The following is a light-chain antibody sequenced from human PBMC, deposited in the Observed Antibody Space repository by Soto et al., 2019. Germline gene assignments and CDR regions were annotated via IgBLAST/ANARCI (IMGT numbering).Light chain of an antibody. CDR3: AAWDDNLNVV. J-gene: IGLJ2*01. CDR1: TSNIGHNA. Sequence: QSVVTQPPSASGTPGQRVAISCSGGTSNIGHNAVNWYQQLPGTAPKLLIYDDNQRPSGVPDRFSGSKSGTSASLAISGLQSEDEADYYCAAWDDNLNVVFGGGTKLTVL. CDR2: DDN. V-gene: IGLV1-44*01.